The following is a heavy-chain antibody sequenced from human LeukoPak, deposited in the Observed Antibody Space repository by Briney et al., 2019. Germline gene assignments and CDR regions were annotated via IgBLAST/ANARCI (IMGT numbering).Heavy chain of an antibody. CDR1: AFTFSDFY. Sequence: GGSLRLSCVASAFTFSDFYMMWFRQTPGKGLEWVSEISGFTGTTNYADSVRGRFTISRDKSKNSLYLQMTRLRPEDTGVYFCARKCVVAVPGRIVNWFDPWGQGTLVTVPS. CDR3: ARKCVVAVPGRIVNWFDP. V-gene: IGHV3-11*06. CDR2: ISGFTGTT. J-gene: IGHJ5*02. D-gene: IGHD6-19*01.